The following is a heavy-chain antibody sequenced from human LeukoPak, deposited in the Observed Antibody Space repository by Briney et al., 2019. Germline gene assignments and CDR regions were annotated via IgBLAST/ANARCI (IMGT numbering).Heavy chain of an antibody. CDR2: IKQDGSEK. J-gene: IGHJ4*02. D-gene: IGHD3-10*01. CDR3: ARDNLYYYGSGSFLDY. Sequence: GGSLRLSCAAPGFTFSSYWMSWVRQAPGKGLEWVANIKQDGSEKYYVDSVKGRFTISRDNAKNSLYLQMNSLRAEDTAVYYCARDNLYYYGSGSFLDYWGQGTLVTVSS. CDR1: GFTFSSYW. V-gene: IGHV3-7*01.